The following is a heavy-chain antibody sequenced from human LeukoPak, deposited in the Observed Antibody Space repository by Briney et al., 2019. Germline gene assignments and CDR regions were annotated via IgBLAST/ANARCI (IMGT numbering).Heavy chain of an antibody. CDR1: GFSLSTTGVG. Sequence: ESGPTLVKPTQPLTLTCTFSGFSLSTTGVGVGWIRQAPGKALECLALIHWNDDKRYSPSLKSRLTITKDTSKNQVVLIMTNMDPVDTATYYCARRREAGRPYHFDYWGQGTLVTVSS. CDR3: ARRREAGRPYHFDY. V-gene: IGHV2-5*01. J-gene: IGHJ4*02. CDR2: IHWNDDK. D-gene: IGHD6-6*01.